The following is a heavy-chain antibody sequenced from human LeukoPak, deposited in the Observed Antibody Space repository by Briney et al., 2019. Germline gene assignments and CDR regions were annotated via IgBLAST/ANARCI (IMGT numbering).Heavy chain of an antibody. CDR1: GFIFSRYD. CDR2: ISGVGDKT. Sequence: PGGSLRLSCAASGFIFSRYDMPWVRQTPGKGLEWVSTISGVGDKTYFADSVKGRFSVSRDNSKNTLYVQMDRLRAEDTAVYYCAKDLSGINFGCLTEYDNWGQGTLVIVSS. D-gene: IGHD3-3*01. CDR3: AKDLSGINFGCLTEYDN. J-gene: IGHJ4*02. V-gene: IGHV3-23*01.